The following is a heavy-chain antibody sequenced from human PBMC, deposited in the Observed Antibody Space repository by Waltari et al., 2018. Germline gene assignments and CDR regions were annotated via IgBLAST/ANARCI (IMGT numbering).Heavy chain of an antibody. V-gene: IGHV4-30-2*01. Sequence: QLRLQESGSRLVKPSQTLSLTCAVSGGSISSGDYYWSWIRPTPGEGLEWIGYIHHSGSTYFNPSLKSRVTFSVDGSKNQFSLKLSSVTAADTAVYFCARGSKRSATTMDYFDYWGQGTPVTVSS. CDR3: ARGSKRSATTMDYFDY. J-gene: IGHJ4*02. D-gene: IGHD5-18*01. CDR2: IHHSGST. CDR1: GGSISSGDYY.